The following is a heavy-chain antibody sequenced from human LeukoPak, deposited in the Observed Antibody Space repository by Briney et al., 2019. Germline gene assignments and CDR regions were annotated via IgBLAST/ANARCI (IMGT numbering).Heavy chain of an antibody. CDR1: VFTFRSFA. J-gene: IGHJ3*02. Sequence: GGSLRLSCAASVFTFRSFAMMWVSQAWARGWECGLAKSSESGRTYYADSVKGRFTVSRDDSKNSLYVQVNSLSAQHRAVYHCAKRRSSGYHHDAFDIWGQGTMVTVSS. CDR3: AKRRSSGYHHDAFDI. V-gene: IGHV3-23*01. CDR2: KSSESGRT. D-gene: IGHD3-22*01.